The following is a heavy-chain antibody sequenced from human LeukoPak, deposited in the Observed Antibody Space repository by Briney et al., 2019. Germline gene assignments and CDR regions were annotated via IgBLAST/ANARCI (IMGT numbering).Heavy chain of an antibody. V-gene: IGHV3-30*02. D-gene: IGHD4/OR15-4a*01. J-gene: IGHJ5*02. Sequence: PGGSLRLSCAASGFHFSSCAMHWVRQAPGKGLEWVAYIRYDGDNKRYADSVKGRFTVSRDNSKDTVYLQMNSLRREDTAMYYCTKGDDYGATTRLPKSNWFDPWGQGTLVLVSS. CDR3: TKGDDYGATTRLPKSNWFDP. CDR1: GFHFSSCA. CDR2: IRYDGDNK.